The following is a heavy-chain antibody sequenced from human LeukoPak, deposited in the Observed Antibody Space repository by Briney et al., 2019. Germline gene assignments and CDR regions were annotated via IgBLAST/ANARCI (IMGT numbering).Heavy chain of an antibody. D-gene: IGHD3-22*01. V-gene: IGHV1-2*02. CDR3: ARVIPRIITYYYDSSGSSGYLGY. CDR1: GYTFTGYY. Sequence: ASVKVSCKASGYTFTGYYMHWVRQAPGQGLEWMGWINPNSGGTNYAQKFQGRVTMTRDTSISTAYMELSRLRSDDTAVYYCARVIPRIITYYYDSSGSSGYLGYWGQGTLVTVSS. CDR2: INPNSGGT. J-gene: IGHJ4*02.